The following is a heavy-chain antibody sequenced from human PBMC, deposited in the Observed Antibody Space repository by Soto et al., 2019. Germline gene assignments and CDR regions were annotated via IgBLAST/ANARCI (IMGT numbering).Heavy chain of an antibody. CDR2: ITSSCSST. V-gene: IGHV3-48*01. D-gene: IGHD3-3*01. CDR1: GFTLSTSS. J-gene: IGHJ4*02. Sequence: GRSLRLSCAASGFTLSTSSMNWVRQAPGKGREWVSYITSSCSSTSYADSVKGRFTISRDNAKDSLYLQMNSLRAEDTAVYYCARTFWTGHSTIDCCGEGALVTV. CDR3: ARTFWTGHSTIDC.